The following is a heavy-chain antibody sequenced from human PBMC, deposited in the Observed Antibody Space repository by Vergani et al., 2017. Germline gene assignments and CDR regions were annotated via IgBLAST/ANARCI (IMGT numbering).Heavy chain of an antibody. D-gene: IGHD3-9*01. Sequence: EVQLVESGGGLVKPGGSLRLSCAASGFTFSSYSMNWVRQAPGKGLEWVSSINSSSSYIYYADSVMGRFTISSDNAKNSLYLQMNSLRAEDTAVYYCAREGRLVXIDYWGQGTLVTVSS. CDR2: INSSSSYI. J-gene: IGHJ4*02. CDR3: AREGRLVXIDY. CDR1: GFTFSSYS. V-gene: IGHV3-21*01.